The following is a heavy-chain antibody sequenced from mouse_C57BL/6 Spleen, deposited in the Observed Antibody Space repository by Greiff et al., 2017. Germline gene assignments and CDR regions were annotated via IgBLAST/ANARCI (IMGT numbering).Heavy chain of an antibody. V-gene: IGHV1-76*01. J-gene: IGHJ1*03. CDR1: GFTFTDYD. Sequence: VQLQQSGAELVRPGASVKLSCKASGFTFTDYDINWVKQRPGKGLEWIARIYPGSGNTYYNEKFKGKVTLTAEKSSSTAYMQISSLTSEDSAVYFCARGAYYSNYEYFDVWGTGTTVTVSS. CDR3: ARGAYYSNYEYFDV. CDR2: IYPGSGNT. D-gene: IGHD2-5*01.